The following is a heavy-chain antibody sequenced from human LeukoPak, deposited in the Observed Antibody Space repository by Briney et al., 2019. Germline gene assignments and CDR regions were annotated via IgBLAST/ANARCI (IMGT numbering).Heavy chain of an antibody. CDR3: AAGVRYSSGFFFKH. Sequence: ASVKVSCKASGYTFTGYYMHWVRQAPGQGLEWMGWINPNSGGTNYTQKFQVRVTMTRDTSIRTAYMELSRVRSDDTAVYYCAAGVRYSSGFFFKHWGQGTLVTVSS. CDR2: INPNSGGT. D-gene: IGHD6-19*01. CDR1: GYTFTGYY. V-gene: IGHV1-2*02. J-gene: IGHJ1*01.